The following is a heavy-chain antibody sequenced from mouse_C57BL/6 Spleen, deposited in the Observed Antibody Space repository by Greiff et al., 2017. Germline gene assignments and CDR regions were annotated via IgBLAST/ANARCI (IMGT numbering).Heavy chain of an antibody. D-gene: IGHD2-4*01. J-gene: IGHJ4*01. CDR3: AGSGITTGYYYAVDY. Sequence: VKLVESGPELVKPGASVKLSCKASGYTFTSYDINWVKQRPGQGLEWIGWIYPRAGSTKYNEKFKGKATLTVDTSSSTAYMELHSLTSEDSAVYCSAGSGITTGYYYAVDYWGQGTSVTVSS. V-gene: IGHV1-85*01. CDR2: IYPRAGST. CDR1: GYTFTSYD.